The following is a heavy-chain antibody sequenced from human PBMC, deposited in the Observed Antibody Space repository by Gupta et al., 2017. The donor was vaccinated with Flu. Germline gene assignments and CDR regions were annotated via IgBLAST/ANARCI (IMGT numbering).Heavy chain of an antibody. D-gene: IGHD4-17*01. CDR2: INPDGSST. V-gene: IGHV3-74*03. J-gene: IGHJ4*02. Sequence: QWVRQAPGKGLGWVSRINPDGSSTTYAESVKGLFTISRDNAKNTLYLQMNSLGDDDTAVYYCPTVTSGCWGQGTLVTVSS. CDR3: PTVTSGC.